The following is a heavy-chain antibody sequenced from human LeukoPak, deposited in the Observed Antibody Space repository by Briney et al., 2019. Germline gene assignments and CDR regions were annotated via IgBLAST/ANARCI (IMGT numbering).Heavy chain of an antibody. Sequence: KPSETLSLTCTVSGGSISSYYWSWIRQPPGKGLEWIGYIYYSGSTNYNPSLKSRVTISVDTSKNQFSLKLSSVTAADSAVYYCARLSYITIFGVVTHYWYFDLWGRGTLVTVSS. J-gene: IGHJ2*01. D-gene: IGHD3-3*01. V-gene: IGHV4-59*08. CDR2: IYYSGST. CDR3: ARLSYITIFGVVTHYWYFDL. CDR1: GGSISSYY.